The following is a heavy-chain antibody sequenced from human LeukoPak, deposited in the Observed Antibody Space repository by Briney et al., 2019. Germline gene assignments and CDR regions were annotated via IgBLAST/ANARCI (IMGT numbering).Heavy chain of an antibody. V-gene: IGHV3-33*06. Sequence: PGGSLRLSCAASGFTFSSYGMHWVRQAPGKGLEWVAVIWFDGNNKYYADSVKGRFTISRDNSKNTLYLQMNSLRAEDTAVYYCAKSGHDYGDYRKYNWFDPWGQGTLVTVSS. J-gene: IGHJ5*02. D-gene: IGHD4-17*01. CDR2: IWFDGNNK. CDR3: AKSGHDYGDYRKYNWFDP. CDR1: GFTFSSYG.